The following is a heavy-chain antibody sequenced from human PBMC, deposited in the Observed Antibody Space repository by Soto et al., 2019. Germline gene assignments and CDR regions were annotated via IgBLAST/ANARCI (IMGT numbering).Heavy chain of an antibody. CDR3: AREELAAAGTAAYYYGMDV. J-gene: IGHJ6*02. V-gene: IGHV1-18*01. CDR2: ISAYNGNT. CDR1: GYTFTSYG. Sequence: ASVKVSCKASGYTFTSYGISWVRQAPGQGLDWMGWISAYNGNTNYAQKLQGRVTMTTDTSTSTAYMELRSLRSDDTAVYYCAREELAAAGTAAYYYGMDVWGQGTTVTVSS. D-gene: IGHD6-13*01.